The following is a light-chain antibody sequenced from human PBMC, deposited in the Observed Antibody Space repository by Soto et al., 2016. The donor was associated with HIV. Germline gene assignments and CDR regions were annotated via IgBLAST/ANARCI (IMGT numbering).Light chain of an antibody. V-gene: IGLV3-1*01. CDR2: QDI. CDR3: QAWDRSSYV. J-gene: IGLJ1*01. CDR1: KLGDKY. Sequence: SYELIQSPSVSVSPGQTASITCSGNKLGDKYVSWYQQKPGQSPVLVIYQDIKRPSGIPERFSGSNSGNTATLAISGAQAVDEADYYCQAWDRSSYVFGIGTKVTVL.